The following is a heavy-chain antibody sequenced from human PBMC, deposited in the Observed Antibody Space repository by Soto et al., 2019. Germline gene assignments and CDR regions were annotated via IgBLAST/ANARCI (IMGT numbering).Heavy chain of an antibody. Sequence: ASVKVSCKASGYTFTSYYLHWVRQAPGQGLEWMGIINPSGGGTSFAQKFQGRITMTRDTSTSTVYMQLSSLTSEDTAVYFCAKGADYASAPADIWGQGTLVTVSS. CDR3: AKGADYASAPADI. D-gene: IGHD2-2*01. CDR1: GYTFTSYY. V-gene: IGHV1-46*01. J-gene: IGHJ4*02. CDR2: INPSGGGT.